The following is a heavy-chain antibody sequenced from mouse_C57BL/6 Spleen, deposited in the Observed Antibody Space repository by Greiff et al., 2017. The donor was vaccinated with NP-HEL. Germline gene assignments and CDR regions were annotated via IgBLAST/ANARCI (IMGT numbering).Heavy chain of an antibody. D-gene: IGHD3-3*01. CDR2: INPSSGYT. Sequence: QVQLQQSGAELARPGASVKMSCKASGYTFTSYTMHWVKQRPGQGLEWIGYINPSSGYTKYNQKFKDKATLTADKSSSTAYMQLSSLTSEDSAVXYCARITRTDAMDYWGQGTSVTVSS. CDR3: ARITRTDAMDY. CDR1: GYTFTSYT. V-gene: IGHV1-4*01. J-gene: IGHJ4*01.